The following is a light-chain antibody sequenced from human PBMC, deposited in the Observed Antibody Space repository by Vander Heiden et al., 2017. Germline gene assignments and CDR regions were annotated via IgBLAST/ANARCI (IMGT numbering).Light chain of an antibody. J-gene: IGLJ1*01. Sequence: GQSITISCTGTSSDVGRYDLVSWYQQHPGNAPKLIIYEVIKRPSGVSNRFSGSKSANTASLTISGLQAEDEADYYCCSFAVGSTYVFGTGTKVTVL. CDR3: CSFAVGSTYV. V-gene: IGLV2-23*02. CDR1: SSDVGRYDL. CDR2: EVI.